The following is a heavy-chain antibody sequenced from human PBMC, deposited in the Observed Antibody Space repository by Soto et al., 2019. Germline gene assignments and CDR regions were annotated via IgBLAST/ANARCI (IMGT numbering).Heavy chain of an antibody. CDR3: ARLFSITLAMDV. Sequence: GESLKISCKGSGYNFNTYWIAWVRQMSGKGLEWMGIIYPGDSDTRYSPSFQGQVTISADKSINTAYLQWSSLEASDTAIYYCARLFSITLAMDVWGKGTTVPVSS. CDR2: IYPGDSDT. J-gene: IGHJ6*03. V-gene: IGHV5-51*01. CDR1: GYNFNTYW. D-gene: IGHD3-10*01.